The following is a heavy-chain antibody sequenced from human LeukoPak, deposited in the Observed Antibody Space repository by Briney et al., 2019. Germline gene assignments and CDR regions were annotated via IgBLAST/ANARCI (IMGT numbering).Heavy chain of an antibody. CDR3: AKGRSGYDY. Sequence: PGGSLRLSCATFAFTFSRYAMSWVRQAPGKGLEWVSTFSDSGGSTSYADSVKGRFTISSDNSKNTLYLQMNSLRAEDTAVYYCAKGRSGYDYWGQGTLVSVSS. V-gene: IGHV3-23*01. D-gene: IGHD3-22*01. CDR1: AFTFSRYA. CDR2: FSDSGGST. J-gene: IGHJ4*02.